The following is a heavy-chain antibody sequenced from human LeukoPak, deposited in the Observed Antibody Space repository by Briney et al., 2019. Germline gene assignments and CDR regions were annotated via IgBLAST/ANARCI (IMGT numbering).Heavy chain of an antibody. CDR2: INSAGDSI. J-gene: IGHJ4*02. CDR3: ARERLSCGGGCPDD. D-gene: IGHD2-21*02. Sequence: GGSLRLSCAASGVIFSDYEMNWVRQAPGKGLEWVSYINSAGDSIYYADSVKGRFTISRDNAENSLILQMNSLRAEDTALYYCARERLSCGGGCPDDWGQGTLVTVSS. V-gene: IGHV3-48*03. CDR1: GVIFSDYE.